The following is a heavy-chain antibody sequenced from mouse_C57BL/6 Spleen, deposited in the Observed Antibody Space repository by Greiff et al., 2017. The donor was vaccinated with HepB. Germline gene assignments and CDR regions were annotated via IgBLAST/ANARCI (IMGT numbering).Heavy chain of an antibody. V-gene: IGHV1-64*01. CDR3: ALLYGNYERYYAMDY. CDR1: GYTFTSYW. CDR2: IHPNSGST. Sequence: QVHVKQPGAELVKPGASVKLSCKASGYTFTSYWMHWVKQRPGQGLEWIGMIHPNSGSTNYNEKFKSKATLTVDKSSSTAYMQLSSLTSEDSAVYYCALLYGNYERYYAMDYWGQGTSVTVSS. D-gene: IGHD2-1*01. J-gene: IGHJ4*01.